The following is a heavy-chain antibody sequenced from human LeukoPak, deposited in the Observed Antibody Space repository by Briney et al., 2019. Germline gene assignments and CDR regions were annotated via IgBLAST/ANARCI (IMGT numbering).Heavy chain of an antibody. J-gene: IGHJ3*02. D-gene: IGHD5-12*01. CDR1: GFTFSNAW. V-gene: IGHV3-15*01. CDR3: TTDLLEVWGPYRNEYSGYDYDI. CDR2: IKSKTDGGTT. Sequence: KAGGSLRLSCAASGFTFSNAWMSWVRQAPGKGLEWVGRIKSKTDGGTTDYAAPVKGRFTISRDDSKNTLYLQMNSLKTEDTAVYYCTTDLLEVWGPYRNEYSGYDYDIWGQGTMVTVSS.